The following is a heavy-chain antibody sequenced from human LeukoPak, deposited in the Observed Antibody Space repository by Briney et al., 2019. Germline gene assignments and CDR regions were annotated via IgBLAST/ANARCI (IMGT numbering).Heavy chain of an antibody. V-gene: IGHV3-48*01. CDR3: ARDLEEGAFDI. Sequence: GGSLRLSCAASGFTFSTFDMNWVRQAPGKGLEWVSYISSGSSTIYYADSVKGRFTISRDNAKNSLYLQMNSLRAEDTAVYYCARDLEEGAFDIWGQGTMVTVSS. J-gene: IGHJ3*02. CDR1: GFTFSTFD. CDR2: ISSGSSTI.